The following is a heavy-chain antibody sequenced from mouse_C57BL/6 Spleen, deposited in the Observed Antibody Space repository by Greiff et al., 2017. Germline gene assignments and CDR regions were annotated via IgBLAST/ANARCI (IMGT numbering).Heavy chain of an antibody. CDR2: IDPENGDT. V-gene: IGHV14-4*01. Sequence: EVHLVESGAELVRPGASVKLSCTASGFNIKDDYMHWVKQRPEQGLEWIGWIDPENGDTEYASKFQGKATITADTSSNTAYLQLSSLTSEDTAVYYCTRYYGSSYMNYWGQGTTLTVSS. J-gene: IGHJ2*01. CDR3: TRYYGSSYMNY. D-gene: IGHD1-1*01. CDR1: GFNIKDDY.